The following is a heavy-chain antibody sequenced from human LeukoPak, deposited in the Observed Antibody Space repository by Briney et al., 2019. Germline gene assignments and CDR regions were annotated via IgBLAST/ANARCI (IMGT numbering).Heavy chain of an antibody. V-gene: IGHV1-24*01. CDR1: GYTLTEIF. D-gene: IGHD5-18*01. CDR2: FGPEHGET. J-gene: IGHJ4*02. CDR3: AAIFTAMVAENDF. Sequence: AASVKVSCKVSGYTLTEIFMHWVRQAPGKGLEWMGGFGPEHGETIYPQKFQGRVTLSEDTSTDTAYMELSSLTSEDTAVYYCAAIFTAMVAENDFWGQGTLVTVSS.